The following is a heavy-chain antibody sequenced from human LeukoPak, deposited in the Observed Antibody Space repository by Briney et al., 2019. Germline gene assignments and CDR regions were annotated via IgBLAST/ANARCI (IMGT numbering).Heavy chain of an antibody. CDR3: VTLTMAVSEHAFDL. Sequence: GGSLRLSCAASGFTFNTYWVHWVRQAAGKGLLWVSRINPDGTSTSHADFVKGRFSISRDNAENTVSQQMNSLRAEDTAVYYCVTLTMAVSEHAFDLWGQGTVVTVSP. V-gene: IGHV3-74*01. CDR1: GFTFNTYW. D-gene: IGHD4/OR15-4a*01. J-gene: IGHJ3*01. CDR2: INPDGTST.